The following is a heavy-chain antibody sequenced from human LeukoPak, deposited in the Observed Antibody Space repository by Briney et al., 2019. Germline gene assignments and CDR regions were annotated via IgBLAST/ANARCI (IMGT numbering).Heavy chain of an antibody. CDR1: GFTFSNSA. D-gene: IGHD6-19*01. Sequence: PGGSLRLSCAASGFTFSNSAMSWVRQAPGKGLEWVSTLSGSGITTYYADSVKGRFTISRGNSKNTLYLQMNSLRAEDTAVYYCAKGIYSSGWSYFDYWATEPWSPSPQ. CDR2: LSGSGITT. CDR3: AKGIYSSGWSYFDY. J-gene: IGHJ4*01. V-gene: IGHV3-23*01.